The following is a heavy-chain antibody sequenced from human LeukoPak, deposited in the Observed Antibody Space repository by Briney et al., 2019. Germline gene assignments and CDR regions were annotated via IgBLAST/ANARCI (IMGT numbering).Heavy chain of an antibody. Sequence: GASVKVSCKASGYMFTSYDINWVRQATGQGLEWMGWMNPDSGKKGQAQKFQGRITMTRNTSISTAYMELSSLGPEDTAVYYCAKYKGGDYIDSGERYYLDHWGQGTPVTVSS. D-gene: IGHD3-10*01. V-gene: IGHV1-8*01. J-gene: IGHJ4*02. CDR3: AKYKGGDYIDSGERYYLDH. CDR1: GYMFTSYD. CDR2: MNPDSGKK.